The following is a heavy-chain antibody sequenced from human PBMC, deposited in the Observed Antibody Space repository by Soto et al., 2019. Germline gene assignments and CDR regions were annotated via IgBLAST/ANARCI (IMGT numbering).Heavy chain of an antibody. D-gene: IGHD4-17*01. V-gene: IGHV3-7*01. CDR1: GFTFSSYW. CDR3: ARVNTVTIYIYKRGGNWFDP. J-gene: IGHJ5*02. CDR2: IKQDGSEK. Sequence: EVQLVESGGGLVQPGGSLRLSCAASGFTFSSYWMSRVRQAPGKGLEWVANIKQDGSEKYYVDSVKGRFTTSRDNAKNSLYLQMNSLRAGDTAVYYCARVNTVTIYIYKRGGNWFDPWVQGTLVIVSS.